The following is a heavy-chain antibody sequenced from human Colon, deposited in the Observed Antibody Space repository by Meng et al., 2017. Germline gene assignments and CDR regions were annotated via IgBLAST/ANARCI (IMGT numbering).Heavy chain of an antibody. D-gene: IGHD5-18*01. J-gene: IGHJ4*02. CDR3: AGHGGYSY. CDR1: GFIVSKDA. CDR2: MTGIERTT. V-gene: IGHV3-23*04. Sequence: EVQLVGAGGGLRQPGGSLRLSCAVSGFIVSKDAMEWVRQAPGKGLEWVSSMTGIERTTSYADSVKGRFTISRDDSKNTLYLQMNSLRAEDMAVYYCAGHGGYSYLGQGTLVTVSS.